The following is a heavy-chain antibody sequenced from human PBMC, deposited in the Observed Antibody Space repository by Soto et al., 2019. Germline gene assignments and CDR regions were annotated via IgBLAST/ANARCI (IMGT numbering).Heavy chain of an antibody. V-gene: IGHV1-18*01. Sequence: VASVKVSCKASGYTFTSYGISWVRQAPGQGLEWMGWISAYNGNTNYAQKLKGRVTMTTDTSTSTAYMELRSLRSDDTAVYYCALRRLRDSMDFDYWGQGTLVTVSS. CDR3: ALRRLRDSMDFDY. CDR1: GYTFTSYG. CDR2: ISAYNGNT. J-gene: IGHJ4*02. D-gene: IGHD3-22*01.